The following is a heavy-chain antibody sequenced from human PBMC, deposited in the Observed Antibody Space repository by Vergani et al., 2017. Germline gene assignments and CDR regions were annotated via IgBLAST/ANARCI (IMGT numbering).Heavy chain of an antibody. CDR1: GFTVSSNY. V-gene: IGHV3-66*01. Sequence: EVQLVESGGGLVQPGGSLRLSCAASGFTVSSNYMSWVRQAPGKGLEWVSVIYSGGSTYYADSVKGRFTISRDNAKNTLYLQMNSLRAEDTAVYYCAKATTARPDLGVDVWGKETTVTVSS. D-gene: IGHD6-6*01. CDR3: AKATTARPDLGVDV. CDR2: IYSGGST. J-gene: IGHJ6*04.